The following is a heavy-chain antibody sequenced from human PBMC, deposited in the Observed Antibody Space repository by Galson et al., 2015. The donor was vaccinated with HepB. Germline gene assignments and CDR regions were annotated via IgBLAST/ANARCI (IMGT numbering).Heavy chain of an antibody. V-gene: IGHV3-30*18. J-gene: IGHJ4*02. D-gene: IGHD5-18*01. CDR2: ISYDGSNK. CDR1: GFTFSSYG. Sequence: SLRLSCAASGFTFSSYGMHWVRQAPGKGLEWVAVISYDGSNKYYADSVKGRFTISRDNSKNTLYLQMNSLRAEDTAVYYCANGDVDTAMVSFDYWGQGTLVTVSS. CDR3: ANGDVDTAMVSFDY.